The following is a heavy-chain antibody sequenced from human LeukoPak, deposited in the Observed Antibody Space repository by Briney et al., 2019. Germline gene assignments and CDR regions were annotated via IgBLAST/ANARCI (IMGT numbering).Heavy chain of an antibody. CDR1: GGSISSSSYY. J-gene: IGHJ4*02. Sequence: SETLSLTCTVSGGSISSSSYYWGWIRQPPGKGLEWIGSIYYSGSTYYNPSLKSRVTKSVDTSKNQFSLKLSSVTAADTAVYYCARPYSTVTTHYFDYWGQGTLVTVSP. CDR3: ARPYSTVTTHYFDY. CDR2: IYYSGST. V-gene: IGHV4-39*01. D-gene: IGHD4-17*01.